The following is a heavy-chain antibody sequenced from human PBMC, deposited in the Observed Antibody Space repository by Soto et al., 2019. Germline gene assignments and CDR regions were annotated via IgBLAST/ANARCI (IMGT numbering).Heavy chain of an antibody. D-gene: IGHD6-19*01. CDR3: VHDIHDQWLVSHFEY. CDR2: ISWNSGSI. V-gene: IGHV3-9*01. J-gene: IGHJ4*02. Sequence: EVQLVESGGGSVQPGRSLRLSCVASGFTFESYAMHWVRQVPGKGLEWVSGISWNSGSIGYEDSVKGRFTISRDNAQKSLYLEMNSLRVEATAFYYCVHDIHDQWLVSHFEYWGQGALVTVSS. CDR1: GFTFESYA.